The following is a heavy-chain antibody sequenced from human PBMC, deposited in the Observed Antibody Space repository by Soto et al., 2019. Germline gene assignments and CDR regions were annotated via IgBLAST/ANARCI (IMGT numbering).Heavy chain of an antibody. CDR1: GGSISSYY. CDR3: ARRYGYSFDF. D-gene: IGHD5-18*01. CDR2: IYYSGST. J-gene: IGHJ4*02. V-gene: IGHV4-59*08. Sequence: SETLSLTCTVSGGSISSYYWSWIRQPPGKGLEWIGYIYYSGSTNYNPSLKSRVTISVDTSKNQLSLKLSSVTSADTAVYYCARRYGYSFDFWGQGTLVTVSS.